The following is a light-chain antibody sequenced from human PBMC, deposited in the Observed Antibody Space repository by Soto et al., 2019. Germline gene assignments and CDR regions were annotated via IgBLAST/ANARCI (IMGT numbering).Light chain of an antibody. J-gene: IGKJ1*01. Sequence: GDRVTITCRASQGISSWLAWYQQKPGKAPKLLMYAASSLQSGVPSRFSGSGSGTDGTITISSLKTEDGSTYYCQQANSFPWTFGQGTKVDIK. CDR1: QGISSW. V-gene: IGKV1-12*01. CDR3: QQANSFPWT. CDR2: AAS.